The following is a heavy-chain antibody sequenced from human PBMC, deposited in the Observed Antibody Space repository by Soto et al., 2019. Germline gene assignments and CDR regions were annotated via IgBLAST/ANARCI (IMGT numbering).Heavy chain of an antibody. J-gene: IGHJ6*02. CDR3: ARDSDYYYYGLDG. Sequence: GGSLRLSCAASGFTFSSYGMHWVRQAPGKGLEWVAVIWYDGSNKYYADSVKGRFTISRDNSKNTLYLQMNSLRAEDTAVYYCARDSDYYYYGLDGWGQGTTVTLSS. CDR1: GFTFSSYG. CDR2: IWYDGSNK. V-gene: IGHV3-33*01.